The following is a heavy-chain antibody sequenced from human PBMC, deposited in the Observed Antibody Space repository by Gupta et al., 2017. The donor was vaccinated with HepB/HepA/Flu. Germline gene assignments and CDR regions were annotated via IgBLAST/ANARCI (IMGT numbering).Heavy chain of an antibody. J-gene: IGHJ4*02. V-gene: IGHV3-7*01. Sequence: EVQLVEAGGGLVQPGGSLRLSCAASGFTFRNYWMSWVRQAPGKGLEWVANIKQDGSEKYYVDSVKGRFTISRDNAKNSLYLQMSSLRAEDTSVYYCARGGLAEPAANTFDYWGQGRLVTVSS. CDR1: GFTFRNYW. D-gene: IGHD2-2*01. CDR2: IKQDGSEK. CDR3: ARGGLAEPAANTFDY.